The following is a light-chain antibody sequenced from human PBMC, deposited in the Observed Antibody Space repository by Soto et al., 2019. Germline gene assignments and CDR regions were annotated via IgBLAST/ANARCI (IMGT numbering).Light chain of an antibody. CDR2: AAS. CDR1: QGISTY. J-gene: IGKJ5*01. CDR3: QQLLSYPIT. Sequence: DIQLTQSPSFLSASVGDRVTITCRASQGISTYLAWYQQKPGKAPKLLIYAASTLQSGVPLSFSGSGSGTSFTLTISSLQPEDFATYHCQQLLSYPITFGQGTRLEIK. V-gene: IGKV1-9*01.